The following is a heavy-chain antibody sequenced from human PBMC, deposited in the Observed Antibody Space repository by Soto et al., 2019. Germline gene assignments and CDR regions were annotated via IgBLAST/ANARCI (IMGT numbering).Heavy chain of an antibody. CDR2: IHSDGSST. J-gene: IGHJ4*02. Sequence: EVQLVESGGGLVQPGGSLRLSCAVSGFTFSRYWIHWVRQAPGKGLVWVSRIHSDGSSTSYAGSVKGRFSISRDNAKSTLDLQMNSLRVEDTAVYYCAQAAGDSGWYYFDFWGQGTLVTVSS. CDR1: GFTFSRYW. D-gene: IGHD6-19*01. V-gene: IGHV3-74*01. CDR3: AQAAGDSGWYYFDF.